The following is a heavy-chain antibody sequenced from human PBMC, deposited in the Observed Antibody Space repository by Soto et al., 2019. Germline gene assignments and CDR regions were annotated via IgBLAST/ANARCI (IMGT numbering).Heavy chain of an antibody. V-gene: IGHV1-3*01. CDR1: GYTFTSYA. CDR3: ARVKSRTDSSGYYNLGY. D-gene: IGHD3-22*01. CDR2: INAGNGNT. Sequence: QVQLVQSGAEVKKPGASVKVSCKASGYTFTSYAMHWVRQAPGQRLEWMGWINAGNGNTKYSQKFQGRVTITRDTSASTAYTELSSLRSEDTAVYYCARVKSRTDSSGYYNLGYWGQGTLVTVSS. J-gene: IGHJ4*02.